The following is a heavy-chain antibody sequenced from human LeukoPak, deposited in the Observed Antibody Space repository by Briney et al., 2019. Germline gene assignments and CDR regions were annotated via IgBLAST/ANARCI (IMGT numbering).Heavy chain of an antibody. D-gene: IGHD3-3*01. CDR3: ARVRNPPGYYDFWSGYYAKHYYFDY. J-gene: IGHJ4*02. Sequence: SVKVSCKASGGTFSSYAISWVRQAPGQGLEWMGGIIPIFGTANYAQKFQGRVTITADESTSTAYMELSSLRSEDTAVYYCARVRNPPGYYDFWSGYYAKHYYFDYWGQGTLVTVSS. CDR2: IIPIFGTA. CDR1: GGTFSSYA. V-gene: IGHV1-69*13.